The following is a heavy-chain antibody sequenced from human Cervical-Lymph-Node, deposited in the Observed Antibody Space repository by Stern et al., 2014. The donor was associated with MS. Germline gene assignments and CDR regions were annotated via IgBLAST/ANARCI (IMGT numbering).Heavy chain of an antibody. J-gene: IGHJ6*02. D-gene: IGHD3-10*01. CDR3: ARLVVRGVIIPYGMDV. CDR1: GYSFTSYW. CDR2: IYPGDSET. V-gene: IGHV5-51*01. Sequence: EVQLVESGAEVKKPGESLKISCKGSGYSFTSYWIGWVRQMPGKGLEWMGIIYPGDSETRYSPSCQGQVTISADKSISTAYLQWSSLKASDTAMYYCARLVVRGVIIPYGMDVWGQGTTVTVSS.